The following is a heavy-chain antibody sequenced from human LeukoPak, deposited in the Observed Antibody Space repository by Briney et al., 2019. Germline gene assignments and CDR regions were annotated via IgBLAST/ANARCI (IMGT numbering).Heavy chain of an antibody. CDR3: ARGLNEYYYDSSGLWGYYYYYMDV. J-gene: IGHJ6*03. CDR1: GGSFSGYY. V-gene: IGHV4-34*01. CDR2: INHSRST. D-gene: IGHD3-22*01. Sequence: SETLSLTCAVYGGSFSGYYWSWIRQPPGKGLEWIGEINHSRSTNYNPSLKSRVTISVDTSKNQFSLKLSSVTAADTAVYYCARGLNEYYYDSSGLWGYYYYYMDVWGKGTTVTVSS.